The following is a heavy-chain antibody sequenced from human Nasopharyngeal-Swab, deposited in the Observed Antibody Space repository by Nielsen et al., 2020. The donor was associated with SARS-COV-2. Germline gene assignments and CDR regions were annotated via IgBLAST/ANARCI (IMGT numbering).Heavy chain of an antibody. D-gene: IGHD2-2*01. J-gene: IGHJ5*02. CDR3: ASLVFPVASAGRWFDL. Sequence: GGSLRLSCAASGFSFSEYYMSWIRQAPGKGLEWISDISSSGSITHYADSMKGRFTISRDNAKKSLYLQMNSLRADDTAVYYCASLVFPVASAGRWFDLWGQGTLVTVSS. CDR2: ISSSGSIT. V-gene: IGHV3-11*04. CDR1: GFSFSEYY.